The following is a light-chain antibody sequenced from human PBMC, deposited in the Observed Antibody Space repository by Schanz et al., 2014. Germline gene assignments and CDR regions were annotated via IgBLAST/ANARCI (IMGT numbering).Light chain of an antibody. J-gene: IGLJ2*01. CDR1: SSGIGGYKY. CDR3: SSYAGSNTHVV. V-gene: IGLV2-8*01. CDR2: EVS. Sequence: QSALTQPASVSGSPGQSITISCTGTSSGIGGYKYVSWYQQHPGKAPKLMIYEVSKRPSGVPDRFSGSKSGNTASLTVSGLQAEDEAHYYCSSYAGSNTHVVFGGGTKLTVL.